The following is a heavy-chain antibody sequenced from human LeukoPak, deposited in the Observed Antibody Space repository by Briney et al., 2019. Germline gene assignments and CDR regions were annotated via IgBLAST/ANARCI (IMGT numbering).Heavy chain of an antibody. CDR1: GASISSYY. V-gene: IGHV4-4*07. D-gene: IGHD1-26*01. J-gene: IGHJ3*02. CDR3: ARVAEKWELLSYAFDI. Sequence: SETLSLTCSVSGASISSYYWNWIRLPAGKGLEWIGRISSSGDTNSNPSLKSRLTMSVDTSKNQFSLKLSSVTAADTAVYYCARVAEKWELLSYAFDIWGQGTMVTVSS. CDR2: ISSSGDT.